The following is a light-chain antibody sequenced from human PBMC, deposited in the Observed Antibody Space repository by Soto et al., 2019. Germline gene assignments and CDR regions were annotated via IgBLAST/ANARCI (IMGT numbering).Light chain of an antibody. CDR2: DAS. J-gene: IGKJ5*01. V-gene: IGKV3-11*01. CDR1: QSVSSY. CDR3: QQRSNWPT. Sequence: EIVLTQSPATLSLSPGERATLSCRAGQSVSSYLAWYQQKPGQAPRLLIYDASNRATGIPARFSGSGSGTDFTLIISSLETEDFAVYYCQQRSNWPTFGQGTRLEIK.